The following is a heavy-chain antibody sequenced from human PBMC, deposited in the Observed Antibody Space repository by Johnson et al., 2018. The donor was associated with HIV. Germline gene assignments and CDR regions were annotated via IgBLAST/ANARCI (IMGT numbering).Heavy chain of an antibody. J-gene: IGHJ3*02. Sequence: QVQLVESGGGVVQPGRSLRLSCVVSGLSFSNHAIYWVRQAPGKGLRWVPILLHDANGQHYADSVKGRFAISRDNAKNSLYLQMNSLRAEDTAMYYCAKDKLKRTRGSDAFDIWGQGTRVTVSS. CDR2: LLHDANGQ. V-gene: IGHV3-30*09. CDR1: GLSFSNHA. D-gene: IGHD2-15*01. CDR3: AKDKLKRTRGSDAFDI.